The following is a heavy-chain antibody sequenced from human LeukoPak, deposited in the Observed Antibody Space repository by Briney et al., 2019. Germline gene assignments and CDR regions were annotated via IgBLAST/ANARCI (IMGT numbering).Heavy chain of an antibody. V-gene: IGHV4-59*08. CDR3: TRLDYSYGAGIDY. J-gene: IGHJ4*02. CDR1: GGSISSYY. D-gene: IGHD3-10*01. CDR2: VYYSGST. Sequence: SETLSLTCNVSGGSISSYYWSWIRQPRGKGLEWIGYVYYSGSTNYNPSLKSRVTMSVDTSKNQFSLNLSSVTVADTAVYYCTRLDYSYGAGIDYWGQGTLVTVSS.